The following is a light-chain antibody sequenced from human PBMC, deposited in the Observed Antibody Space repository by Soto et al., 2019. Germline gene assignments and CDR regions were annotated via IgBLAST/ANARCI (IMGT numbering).Light chain of an antibody. J-gene: IGLJ2*01. CDR2: ENK. V-gene: IGLV1-51*02. CDR1: SSNIGSDY. Sequence: QSVLTQPPSVSAAPGQKVTISCSGSSSNIGSDYVSWYQQLPGTAPKLLIYENKKRPSGIPDRFSGSKSGTSATLGITGLQTGDEADYYCAAWDKSLSGGVFGGGTKVTVL. CDR3: AAWDKSLSGGV.